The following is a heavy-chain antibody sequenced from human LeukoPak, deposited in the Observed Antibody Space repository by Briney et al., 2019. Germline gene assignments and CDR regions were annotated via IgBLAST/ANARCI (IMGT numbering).Heavy chain of an antibody. CDR1: GFTFNSFA. CDR3: ARDSYFDWFNLLIYYMDV. J-gene: IGHJ6*03. V-gene: IGHV3-64*01. CDR2: ILSNGGST. D-gene: IGHD3-9*01. Sequence: PGGSLRLSCAASGFTFNSFAMHWVRQAPGKGLEHVSVILSNGGSTYYANSVKGRFTISRDNSKNTLYLQMGSLRAEDMAVYYCARDSYFDWFNLLIYYMDVWGKGTTVTVSS.